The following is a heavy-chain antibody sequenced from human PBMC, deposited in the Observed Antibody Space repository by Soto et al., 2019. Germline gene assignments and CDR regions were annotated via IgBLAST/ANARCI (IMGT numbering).Heavy chain of an antibody. V-gene: IGHV3-48*02. CDR1: GFNFNAYS. CDR2: ISSRGTTK. CDR3: AGRYSWSDIDS. Sequence: EVQLVESGGGLVQPGGSLRLSCAASGFNFNAYSMNWLRQAPGKGLEWLSYISSRGTTKYYADSVRGRFTISIDNAQNSLYLQMNSLSDEDTAVYSCAGRYSWSDIDSWGQGTLVTVSS. J-gene: IGHJ4*02. D-gene: IGHD1-26*01.